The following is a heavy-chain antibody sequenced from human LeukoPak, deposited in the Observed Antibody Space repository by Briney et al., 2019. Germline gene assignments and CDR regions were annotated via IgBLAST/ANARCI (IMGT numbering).Heavy chain of an antibody. V-gene: IGHV3-74*01. J-gene: IGHJ4*02. D-gene: IGHD3-16*02. Sequence: GGSLRLSCVASGFTFSNYWMHWVRQPPGKGLVWVSRIYVDGRTTNYADSVKGRFTISRDNAKNSLYLQMNSLRAEDTAVYYCARGDDYVWGSYRPGPFDYWGQGTLVTVSS. CDR2: IYVDGRTT. CDR3: ARGDDYVWGSYRPGPFDY. CDR1: GFTFSNYW.